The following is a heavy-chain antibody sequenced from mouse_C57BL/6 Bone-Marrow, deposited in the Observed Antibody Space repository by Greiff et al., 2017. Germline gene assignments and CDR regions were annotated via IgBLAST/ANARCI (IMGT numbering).Heavy chain of an antibody. D-gene: IGHD1-1*01. J-gene: IGHJ1*03. CDR1: GYTFTSYG. CDR2: IYPRSGNT. CDR3: GYGCSPWYFDV. Sequence: QVQLQQSGAELARPGASVKLSCKASGYTFTSYGISWVKQRTGQGLEWIGEIYPRSGNTYYNEKFKGKATLTADKSSSTAYMELRSQTSEDSAVYFCGYGCSPWYFDVWGTGTTVTVSA. V-gene: IGHV1-81*01.